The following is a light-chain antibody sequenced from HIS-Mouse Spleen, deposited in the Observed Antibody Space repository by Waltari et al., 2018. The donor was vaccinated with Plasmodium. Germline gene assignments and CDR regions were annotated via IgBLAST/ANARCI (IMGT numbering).Light chain of an antibody. J-gene: IGKJ2*01. V-gene: IGKV2-30*02. CDR2: KVS. CDR3: MQGTHWPRT. CDR1: QSLVHSDGNTY. Sequence: DVVMTQSPLSLPVTLGQPASISCRSSQSLVHSDGNTYLNWFQQRPGQSPRRLIYKVSNREYGVPDRFSGSGSGTDVTLKISRVEAEDVGVYYCMQGTHWPRTFGQGTKLEIK.